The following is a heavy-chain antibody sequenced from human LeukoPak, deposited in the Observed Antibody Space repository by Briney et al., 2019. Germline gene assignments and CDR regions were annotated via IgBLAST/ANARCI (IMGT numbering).Heavy chain of an antibody. CDR1: GFTFSSYG. CDR3: ARDPFMTTGWGIDY. CDR2: ISYDGSNK. V-gene: IGHV3-30*03. J-gene: IGHJ4*01. Sequence: PGGSLRLSCAASGFTFSSYGMHWVRQAPGKGLEWVAVISYDGSNKYYADSVKGRFTISRDNSKNTLYLQMNSLRAEDTAVYYCARDPFMTTGWGIDYWGQGTLVTVSS. D-gene: IGHD4-17*01.